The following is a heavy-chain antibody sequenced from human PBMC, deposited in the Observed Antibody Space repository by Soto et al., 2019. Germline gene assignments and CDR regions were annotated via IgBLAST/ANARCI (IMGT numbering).Heavy chain of an antibody. V-gene: IGHV1-69*02. CDR3: ARGPVTGYYYYYYMDV. Sequence: QVQLVQSGAEVKKPGSSVKVSCKASGGTFSSYTISWVRQAPGQGLEWMGRIIPILGIANYAQKFQGRVTNTADKSTSTAYMELSSLRSEDTAVYYCARGPVTGYYYYYYMDVWGKGTTVTVSS. D-gene: IGHD2-21*02. J-gene: IGHJ6*03. CDR2: IIPILGIA. CDR1: GGTFSSYT.